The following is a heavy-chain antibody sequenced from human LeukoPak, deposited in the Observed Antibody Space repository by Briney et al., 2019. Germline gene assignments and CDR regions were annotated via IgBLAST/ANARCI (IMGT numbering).Heavy chain of an antibody. Sequence: GGSLRLSCAASGFSFSSYAMSWVRQAPGKGLEWVSAISGSGGSTYYADSVKGRFTISRDNSKNTLYLQMNSLRAEDTAVYYCAKGSGYYPEGSDYWGQGTLVTVSS. CDR1: GFSFSSYA. D-gene: IGHD3-22*01. CDR2: ISGSGGST. V-gene: IGHV3-23*01. J-gene: IGHJ4*02. CDR3: AKGSGYYPEGSDY.